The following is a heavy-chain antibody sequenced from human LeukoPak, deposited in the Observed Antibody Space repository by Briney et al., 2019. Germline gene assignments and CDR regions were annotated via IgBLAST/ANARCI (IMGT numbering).Heavy chain of an antibody. CDR2: ISPDGSST. D-gene: IGHD6-19*01. CDR3: ARVQDIAVTGLAY. J-gene: IGHJ4*02. V-gene: IGHV3-74*01. Sequence: GGSPRLSCAASGFTFSSYWMHWVRQAPEKGLVWASRISPDGSSTIYADSVRGRFTISRDNAKNMLYLQVNSLRAEDTAVYYCARVQDIAVTGLAYWGQGTLVTVSS. CDR1: GFTFSSYW.